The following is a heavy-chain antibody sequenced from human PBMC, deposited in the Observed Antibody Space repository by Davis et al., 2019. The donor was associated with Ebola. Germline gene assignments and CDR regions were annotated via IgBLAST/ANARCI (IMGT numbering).Heavy chain of an antibody. V-gene: IGHV4-34*01. CDR2: INHSGST. Sequence: PGGSLRLSCAASGFTFSSYAMSWIRQPPGKGLEWIGEINHSGSTNYNPSLKSRVTISVDTSKNQFSLKLSSVTAADTAVYYCARYSVAAGDHWFDPWGQGTLVTVSS. D-gene: IGHD6-13*01. J-gene: IGHJ5*02. CDR1: GFTFSSYA. CDR3: ARYSVAAGDHWFDP.